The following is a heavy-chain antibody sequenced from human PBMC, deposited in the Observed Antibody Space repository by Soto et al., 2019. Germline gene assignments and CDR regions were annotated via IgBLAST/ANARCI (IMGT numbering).Heavy chain of an antibody. Sequence: SETLSLTCTVSGGSISSSSYYWGWIRQPPAKGLEWIGSIYYSGSTYYNPSLKSRVTISVDTSKNQFSLKLSSVTAADTAVYYCASLVVPAALFDYWGQGTLVTAPQ. V-gene: IGHV4-39*01. D-gene: IGHD2-2*01. CDR1: GGSISSSSYY. J-gene: IGHJ4*02. CDR2: IYYSGST. CDR3: ASLVVPAALFDY.